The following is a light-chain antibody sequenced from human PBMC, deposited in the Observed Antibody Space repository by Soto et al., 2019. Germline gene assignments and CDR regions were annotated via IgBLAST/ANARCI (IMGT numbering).Light chain of an antibody. CDR1: QSVSTNY. V-gene: IGKV3-20*01. Sequence: EIVLTQSPGTLSLSPGERATLSCRASQSVSTNYLAWYQRKPGQAPRLLIYGASSRATDIPNRFSGSGSGTDFTLTITRLKAEDFAVYYCQQYGSSPPTFAQGTKVEIK. CDR2: GAS. J-gene: IGKJ1*01. CDR3: QQYGSSPPT.